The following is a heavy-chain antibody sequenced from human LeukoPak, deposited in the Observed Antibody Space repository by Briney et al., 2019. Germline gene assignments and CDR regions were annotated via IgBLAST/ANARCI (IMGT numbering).Heavy chain of an antibody. CDR1: GYTFTSYG. J-gene: IGHJ3*02. CDR2: INPSGGST. D-gene: IGHD4-17*01. Sequence: GASVKVSCKASGYTFTSYGISWVRQAPGQGLEWMGIINPSGGSTSYAQKFQGRVTMTRDMPTSTVYMELSSLRSGDTAVYYCARGYGDYFSAFDIWGQGTMVTVSS. V-gene: IGHV1-46*01. CDR3: ARGYGDYFSAFDI.